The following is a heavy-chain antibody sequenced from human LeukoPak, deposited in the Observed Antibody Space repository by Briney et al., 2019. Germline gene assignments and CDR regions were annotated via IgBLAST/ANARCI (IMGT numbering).Heavy chain of an antibody. Sequence: GASVKVSCKASGYTFTSYGISWVRQAPGQGLEWMGWISPYNGNTNYAQNLQGRVTMTTDTSTSTAYMELGSLGSDDTAVYYCARDQDSLVRGVIGYWGQGTLVTVSS. CDR2: ISPYNGNT. D-gene: IGHD3-10*01. J-gene: IGHJ4*02. V-gene: IGHV1-18*01. CDR3: ARDQDSLVRGVIGY. CDR1: GYTFTSYG.